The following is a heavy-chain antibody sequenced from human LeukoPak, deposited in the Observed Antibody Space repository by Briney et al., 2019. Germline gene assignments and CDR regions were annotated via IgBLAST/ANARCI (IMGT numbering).Heavy chain of an antibody. V-gene: IGHV3-23*01. J-gene: IGHJ5*02. CDR1: GFTFSSYA. CDR3: AKAYFMGATTGWFDP. D-gene: IGHD1-26*01. Sequence: PGASLRLSCAASGFTFSSYAMSWVRQAPGKGLEWVSAISGSGGSTYYADSVKGRFTTSRDNSKTTLYLQMNSLRAEDTAVYYCAKAYFMGATTGWFDPWGQGTLVTVSS. CDR2: ISGSGGST.